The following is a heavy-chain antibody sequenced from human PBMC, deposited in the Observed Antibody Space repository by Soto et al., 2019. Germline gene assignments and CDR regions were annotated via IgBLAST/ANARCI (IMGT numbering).Heavy chain of an antibody. V-gene: IGHV4-30-2*01. CDR3: AREGGTGSPDLYVPV. CDR2: IFHSGST. D-gene: IGHD1-26*01. Sequence: QLQLQESGSGLVKPSQTLSLTCAVSGGSISSGGYSWSWLRQPPGKGLEWIGYIFHSGSTYYNTSIESPLSISVDRSENRVSRELSTVPAADTAVYYCAREGGTGSPDLYVPVWGRGTLVTVSS. J-gene: IGHJ2*01. CDR1: GGSISSGGYS.